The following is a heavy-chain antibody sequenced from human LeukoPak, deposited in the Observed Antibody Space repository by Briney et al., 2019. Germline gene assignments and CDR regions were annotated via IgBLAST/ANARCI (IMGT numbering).Heavy chain of an antibody. Sequence: GGSLRLSCAASGFTFSSYAMHWVRQAPGKGLEWVAVISYDGSNKYYADSVKGRFTISRDNSKNTLYLQMNSLRAEDTAVYYCAKSGTDSSGYYVHYWGQGTLVTVSS. CDR1: GFTFSSYA. J-gene: IGHJ4*02. CDR3: AKSGTDSSGYYVHY. D-gene: IGHD3-22*01. V-gene: IGHV3-30*04. CDR2: ISYDGSNK.